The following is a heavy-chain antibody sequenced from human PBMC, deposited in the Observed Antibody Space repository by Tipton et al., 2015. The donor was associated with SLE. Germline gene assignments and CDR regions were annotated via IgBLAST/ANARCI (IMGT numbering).Heavy chain of an antibody. V-gene: IGHV3-23*01. CDR3: AKAMVVTPDFDY. CDR2: ISGSGGST. Sequence: SLRLSCAASGFTFSSYGMHWVRQAPGKGLEWVSAISGSGGSTYYADSVKGRFTISRDNSKNTLYLQMNSLRAEDTAVYYCAKAMVVTPDFDYWGQGTLVTVSS. J-gene: IGHJ4*02. CDR1: GFTFSSYG. D-gene: IGHD4-23*01.